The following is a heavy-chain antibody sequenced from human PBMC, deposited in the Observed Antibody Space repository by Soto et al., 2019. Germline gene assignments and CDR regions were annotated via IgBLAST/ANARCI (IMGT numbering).Heavy chain of an antibody. CDR1: GFTFRSYA. CDR3: AKSRDIYYGMDV. D-gene: IGHD2-21*02. J-gene: IGHJ6*02. V-gene: IGHV3-23*01. Sequence: QPGGSLRLSCAASGFTFRSYAMSWVRQAPGKGLEWVSTIGGRGGNTYYADSVEGRFTISRDNSKNTLFLQMDSLRAEDTALYYCAKSRDIYYGMDVWGQGTTVTVSS. CDR2: IGGRGGNT.